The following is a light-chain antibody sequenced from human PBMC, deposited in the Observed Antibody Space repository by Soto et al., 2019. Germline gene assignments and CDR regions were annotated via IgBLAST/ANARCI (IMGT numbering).Light chain of an antibody. CDR1: SSNIGTGYD. CDR3: QSFDSISVYG. V-gene: IGLV1-40*01. CDR2: GNS. Sequence: QSVLTQPPSVSGAPGQRVTISCTGSSSNIGTGYDVHWYQQLPGTAPKLLIYGNSNRPSGVPDRFSGSKSGTSASLAITGLQAEDGADYYCQSFDSISVYGFVNGTKVTV. J-gene: IGLJ1*01.